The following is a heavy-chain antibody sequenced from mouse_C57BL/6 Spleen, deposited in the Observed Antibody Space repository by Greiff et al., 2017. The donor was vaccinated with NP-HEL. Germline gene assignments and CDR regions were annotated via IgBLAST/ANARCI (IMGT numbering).Heavy chain of an antibody. J-gene: IGHJ4*01. CDR2: IYPGDGDT. CDR3: ARSHGPYAMDY. CDR1: GYAFSSYW. V-gene: IGHV1-80*01. D-gene: IGHD3-1*01. Sequence: QVQLQQSGAELVKPGASVKISCKASGYAFSSYWMNWVKQRPGKGLEWIGQIYPGDGDTNYNGKFKGKATLTVDKSSSTAYMQLSSPTSEDSAVYYCARSHGPYAMDYWGQGTSVTVSS.